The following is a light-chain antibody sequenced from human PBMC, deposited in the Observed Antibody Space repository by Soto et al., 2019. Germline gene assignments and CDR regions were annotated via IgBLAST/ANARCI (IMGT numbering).Light chain of an antibody. V-gene: IGLV7-46*01. CDR2: DTS. Sequence: QAVVTQEPSLTVSPGGTVTLTCGSSTGAVTSGHYPYWFQQKTGQAPRTLIYDTSNKHSWTPARFSGSLLGGKAALTLSGAQPEDEAEYYCCSYAGSSGVFGTGTKVTVL. J-gene: IGLJ1*01. CDR3: CSYAGSSGV. CDR1: TGAVTSGHY.